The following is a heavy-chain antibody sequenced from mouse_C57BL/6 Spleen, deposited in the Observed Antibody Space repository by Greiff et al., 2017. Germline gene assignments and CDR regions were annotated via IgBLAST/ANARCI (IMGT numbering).Heavy chain of an antibody. J-gene: IGHJ3*01. V-gene: IGHV1-64*01. D-gene: IGHD2-4*01. CDR3: ARGLRLEFAY. CDR2: IHPNSGST. Sequence: VQLQQPGAELVKPGASVKLSCKASGFTFTSYWMHWVKQRPGQGLEWIGMIHPNSGSTNYNEKFKSKATLTVDKSSRTAYMQLSSLTSEDSAVYYCARGLRLEFAYWGQGTLVTVSA. CDR1: GFTFTSYW.